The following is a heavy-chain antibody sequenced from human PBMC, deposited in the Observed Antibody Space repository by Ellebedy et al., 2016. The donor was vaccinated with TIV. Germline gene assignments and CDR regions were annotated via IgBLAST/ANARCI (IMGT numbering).Heavy chain of an antibody. V-gene: IGHV1-2*02. CDR3: ARVTAVTAHFDH. CDR1: GYTFTGYY. Sequence: AASVKVSCKASGYTFTGYYIHWVRQAPGQGLEWMGTTIPILGIVNYAQNFQGRVTLTTDASTSTAYMELRSLTSDDTAVYFCARVTAVTAHFDHWGQGSLVIVSS. CDR2: TIPILGIV. D-gene: IGHD2-21*02. J-gene: IGHJ4*02.